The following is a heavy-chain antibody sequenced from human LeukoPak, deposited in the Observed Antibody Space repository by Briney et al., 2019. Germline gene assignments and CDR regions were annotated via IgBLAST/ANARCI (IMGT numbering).Heavy chain of an antibody. CDR3: ARGEYCSRTRCYPPPLYYYSHGMDV. D-gene: IGHD2-2*01. CDR1: GDSISSANFY. J-gene: IGHJ6*02. V-gene: IGHV4-61*02. CDR2: IYTSGGT. Sequence: PSQTLSLTCTVSGDSISSANFYWSWIRQPAGKGLEWIGRIYTSGGTNYNPSLKSRVTIPVDTSRNQFSLKLGSVTAADTAVYYCARGEYCSRTRCYPPPLYYYSHGMDVWGQGTPVTVSS.